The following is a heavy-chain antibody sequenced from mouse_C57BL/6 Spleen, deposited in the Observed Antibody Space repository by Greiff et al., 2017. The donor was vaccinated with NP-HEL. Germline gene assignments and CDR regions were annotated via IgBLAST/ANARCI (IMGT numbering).Heavy chain of an antibody. V-gene: IGHV1-26*01. CDR1: GYTFTDYY. CDR3: ARERKDYGSSYLFAY. J-gene: IGHJ3*01. CDR2: INPNNGGT. D-gene: IGHD1-1*01. Sequence: EVQLQQSGPELVKPGASVKISCKASGYTFTDYYMNWVKQSHGKSLEWIGDINPNNGGTSYNQKFKGKATLTVDKSSSTAYMELRSLTSEDSAVYYCARERKDYGSSYLFAYWGQGTLVTVSA.